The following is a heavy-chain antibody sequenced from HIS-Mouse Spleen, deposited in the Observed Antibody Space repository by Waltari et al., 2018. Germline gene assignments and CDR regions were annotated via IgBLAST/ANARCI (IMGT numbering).Heavy chain of an antibody. J-gene: IGHJ3*02. V-gene: IGHV4-34*01. CDR2: INHSGST. Sequence: QVQLQQWGAGLLKPSETLSLTCAVYGGSFRGYSWSWIRPPPGKGLEWIGEINHSGSTNYNPSLKSRVTISVDTSKNQFSLKLSSVTAADTAVYYCARGRFHSWNDAFDIWGQGTMVTVSS. CDR1: GGSFRGYS. CDR3: ARGRFHSWNDAFDI. D-gene: IGHD1-1*01.